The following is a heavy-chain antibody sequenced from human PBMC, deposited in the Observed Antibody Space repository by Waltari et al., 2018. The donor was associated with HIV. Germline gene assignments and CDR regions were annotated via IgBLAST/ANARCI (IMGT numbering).Heavy chain of an antibody. CDR3: ARDWGSGSYR. Sequence: EVQLVESGGGLVQPGGSLRLSCTASGFTFSSYEMNWVRQAPGKGLEWVSYISSSGSTIYYADSVKGRFTISRDNAKNSLYLQMNSLRAEDTAVYYCARDWGSGSYRWGQGTLVTVSS. V-gene: IGHV3-48*03. D-gene: IGHD3-10*01. CDR1: GFTFSSYE. J-gene: IGHJ4*02. CDR2: ISSSGSTI.